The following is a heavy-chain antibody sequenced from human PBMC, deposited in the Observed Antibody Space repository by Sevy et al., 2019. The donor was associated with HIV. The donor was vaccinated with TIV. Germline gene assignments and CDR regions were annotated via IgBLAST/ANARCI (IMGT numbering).Heavy chain of an antibody. CDR1: GGSISSYY. V-gene: IGHV4-59*01. CDR2: IYYSGST. J-gene: IGHJ6*02. CDR3: ARDFGYSSSSIPSAYYYYYGMDV. D-gene: IGHD6-6*01. Sequence: SETLSLTCTVSGGSISSYYWSWIRQPPGKGLEWIGYIYYSGSTNYNPSLKSRVTISVDTSKNRFSLKLSSVTAADTVVYYCARDFGYSSSSIPSAYYYYYGMDVWGQGTTVTVSS.